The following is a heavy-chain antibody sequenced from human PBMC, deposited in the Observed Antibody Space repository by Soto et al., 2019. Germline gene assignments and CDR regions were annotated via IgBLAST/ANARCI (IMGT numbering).Heavy chain of an antibody. J-gene: IGHJ6*02. CDR1: GFTFSSYA. V-gene: IGHV3-30-3*01. D-gene: IGHD5-12*01. CDR3: ARSYSGYDLDYYYGMDV. CDR2: ISYDGSNK. Sequence: QVQLVESGGGVVQPGRSLRLSCAASGFTFSSYAMHWVRQAPGKGLEWVAVISYDGSNKYYADSVKGRFTISRDNSKNTLYLQMNGRRAEDTAVYYCARSYSGYDLDYYYGMDVWGQGTTVTVSS.